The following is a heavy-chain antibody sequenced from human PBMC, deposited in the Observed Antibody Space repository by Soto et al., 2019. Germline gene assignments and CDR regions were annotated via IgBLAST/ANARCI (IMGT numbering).Heavy chain of an antibody. V-gene: IGHV3-11*06. Sequence: VPLVESGGGLVKPGGSLRLSCAASGFTFSDYYMAWTRQAPGKGLEWIAYIVSGSTYTNYADSVKGRFSISRDNARESLFLEMNSLRADDTALYYCARVDGESRMDVWGQGTTVSVS. J-gene: IGHJ6*02. D-gene: IGHD2-21*01. CDR1: GFTFSDYY. CDR2: IVSGSTYT. CDR3: ARVDGESRMDV.